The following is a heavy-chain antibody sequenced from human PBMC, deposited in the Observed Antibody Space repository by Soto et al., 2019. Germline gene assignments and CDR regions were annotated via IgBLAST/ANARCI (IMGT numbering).Heavy chain of an antibody. Sequence: SVNVSCKASGCTFSSYAISCVRQAPGQGREWMGGIILMFGTANYAQKFQGRVTITADESTSTAYMELSSLRSEDMAVYYCASAPYYYDSSGYLEYWGQGTLVTVSS. J-gene: IGHJ4*02. CDR1: GCTFSSYA. D-gene: IGHD3-22*01. CDR3: ASAPYYYDSSGYLEY. V-gene: IGHV1-69*13. CDR2: IILMFGTA.